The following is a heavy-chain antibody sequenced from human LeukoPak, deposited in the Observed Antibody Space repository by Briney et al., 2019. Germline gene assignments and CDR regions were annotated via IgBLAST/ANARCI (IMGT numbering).Heavy chain of an antibody. CDR2: ISWNSGRI. V-gene: IGHV3-9*03. Sequence: GGSLRLSCAASGFTFDDHAMHWVRQGPGKGLEWVSGISWNSGRIGYADSVKGRFTMSRDNAKNSLYPQMNSLRAEDMALYYCARSPYSSSLGTFFDFWGQGTLVTVSS. CDR3: ARSPYSSSLGTFFDF. D-gene: IGHD6-6*01. CDR1: GFTFDDHA. J-gene: IGHJ4*02.